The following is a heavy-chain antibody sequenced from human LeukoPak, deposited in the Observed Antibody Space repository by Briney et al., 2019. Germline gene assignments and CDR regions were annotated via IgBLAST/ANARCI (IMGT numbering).Heavy chain of an antibody. D-gene: IGHD2-2*02. J-gene: IGHJ6*02. CDR2: IIPILGIA. CDR3: ARVDCSSTSCYTGPYYYYGMDV. V-gene: IGHV1-69*04. CDR1: GYTFSSYA. Sequence: ASVKVSCKASGYTFSSYAISWVRQAPGQGLEWMGRIIPILGIANYAQKFQGRVTITADKSTSTAYMELSSLRSEDTAVYYCARVDCSSTSCYTGPYYYYGMDVWGQGTTVTVSS.